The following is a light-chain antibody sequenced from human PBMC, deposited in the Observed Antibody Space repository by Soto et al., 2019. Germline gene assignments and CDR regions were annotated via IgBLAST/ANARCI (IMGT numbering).Light chain of an antibody. CDR2: GTS. Sequence: EIVMTQSPATLSASPGERVTLSCRASQSISSNLAWYQQKPGQAPSLLMYGTSTRATGIPARFSGSGSGTEFTPTISSLQPEDFAVYYCQQYNTWSSITFGQGTRLEIK. CDR3: QQYNTWSSIT. CDR1: QSISSN. V-gene: IGKV3-15*01. J-gene: IGKJ5*01.